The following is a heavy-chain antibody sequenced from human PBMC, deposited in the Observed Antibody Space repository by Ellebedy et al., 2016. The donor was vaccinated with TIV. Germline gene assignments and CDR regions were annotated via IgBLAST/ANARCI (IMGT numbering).Heavy chain of an antibody. CDR3: ARENSISGSGYQYFDY. CDR1: GFTFSYYG. D-gene: IGHD3-22*01. CDR2: MWYDETNK. V-gene: IGHV3-33*01. Sequence: GKSLKISCAASGFTFSYYGMHWVRQAPGKGLEWVAAMWYDETNKYYLDSVKGRFTISRDNSKNTLFLQMNSLRADDTAVYYCARENSISGSGYQYFDYWGQGTLVTVSS. J-gene: IGHJ4*02.